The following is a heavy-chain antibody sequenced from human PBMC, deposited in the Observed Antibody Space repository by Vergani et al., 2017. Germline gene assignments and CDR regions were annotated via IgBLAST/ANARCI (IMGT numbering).Heavy chain of an antibody. J-gene: IGHJ4*02. Sequence: EVQLLESGGGLVQPGGSLRLSCAASGFTFSSYAMSWVRQAPGKGLEWVSAISGSGGRTYYADSVKGRFTISRDNSKNTLYLQMNSLRAEDTAVYYCAKDRGGIFCSSTSCYILDFSGDYWGQGTLVTVSS. D-gene: IGHD2-2*02. CDR1: GFTFSSYA. V-gene: IGHV3-23*01. CDR3: AKDRGGIFCSSTSCYILDFSGDY. CDR2: ISGSGGRT.